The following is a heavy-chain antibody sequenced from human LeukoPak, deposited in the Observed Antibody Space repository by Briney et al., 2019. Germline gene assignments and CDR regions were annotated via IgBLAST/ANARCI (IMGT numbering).Heavy chain of an antibody. CDR2: MNPNSGNT. CDR1: GYTFTSYD. Sequence: ASVKVSCKASGYTFTSYDINWVRQATGQGLEWMGWMNPNSGNTGYAQKFQGRVTMTRNTSISTAYMELSSLRSEDTAVYYCARGFDYDYVWGSPHWFDPWGQGTLVTVSS. V-gene: IGHV1-8*01. D-gene: IGHD3-16*01. CDR3: ARGFDYDYVWGSPHWFDP. J-gene: IGHJ5*02.